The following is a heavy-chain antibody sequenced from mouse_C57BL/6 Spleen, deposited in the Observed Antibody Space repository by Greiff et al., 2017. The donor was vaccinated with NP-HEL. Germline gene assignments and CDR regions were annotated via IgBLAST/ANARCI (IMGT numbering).Heavy chain of an antibody. CDR3: ARCTTVVAGDYAMDY. CDR1: GYAFSSYW. D-gene: IGHD1-1*01. CDR2: IYPGDGDT. J-gene: IGHJ4*01. Sequence: QVQLQQSGAELVKPGASVKISCKASGYAFSSYWMNWVKQRPGKGLEWIGQIYPGDGDTNYNGKLKGKATLTADKSSSTAYMQLSSLTSEDSAVYFCARCTTVVAGDYAMDYWGQGTSVTVSS. V-gene: IGHV1-80*01.